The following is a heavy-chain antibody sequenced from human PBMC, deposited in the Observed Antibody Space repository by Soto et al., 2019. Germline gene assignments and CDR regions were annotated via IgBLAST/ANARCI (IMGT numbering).Heavy chain of an antibody. Sequence: SETLSLTCTVAGGSTTPYKWGWIRQSPGKGLEWIAYMYSSGSSDYNPSLKGRVTISMDTSKNQYSLKLNSATAADTAVYYCAGEWSGFDYWGQGILVTVSS. CDR3: AGEWSGFDY. CDR2: MYSSGSS. V-gene: IGHV4-59*01. D-gene: IGHD2-8*01. CDR1: GGSTTPYK. J-gene: IGHJ4*02.